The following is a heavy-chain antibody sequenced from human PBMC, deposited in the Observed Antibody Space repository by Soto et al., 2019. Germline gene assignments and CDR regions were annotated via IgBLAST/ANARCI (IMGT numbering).Heavy chain of an antibody. J-gene: IGHJ6*03. CDR2: IYYSGST. V-gene: IGHV4-59*08. D-gene: IGHD3-16*01. CDR3: ARLGGGDYYYYYYMDV. Sequence: QVQLQESGPGLVKPSETLSLTCTVSGGSISSYYWSWIRQPPGKGLEWIGYIYYSGSTNYNPSLKSRVTISVDTSKNQFSPKLSSVTAADTAVYSCARLGGGDYYYYYYMDVWGKGTTVTVSS. CDR1: GGSISSYY.